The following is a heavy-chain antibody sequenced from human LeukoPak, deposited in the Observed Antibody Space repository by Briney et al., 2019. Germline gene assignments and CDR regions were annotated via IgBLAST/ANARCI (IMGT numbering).Heavy chain of an antibody. CDR1: GYTFTSYD. CDR3: AREGRRFRGTTTPSHYYYYMDV. CDR2: MNPNSGNT. Sequence: ASVKVSCKASGYTFTSYDINWVRQATGQGLEWMGWMNPNSGNTGYAQKFQGRVTITRNTSISTAYMELSSLRSEDTAVYYCAREGRRFRGTTTPSHYYYYMDVWGKGTTVTVSS. V-gene: IGHV1-8*03. J-gene: IGHJ6*03. D-gene: IGHD1/OR15-1a*01.